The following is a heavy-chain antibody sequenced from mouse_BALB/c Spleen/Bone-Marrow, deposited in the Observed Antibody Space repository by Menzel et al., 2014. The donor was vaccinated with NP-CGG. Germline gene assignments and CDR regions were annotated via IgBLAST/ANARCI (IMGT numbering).Heavy chain of an antibody. V-gene: IGHV14-3*02. CDR2: IDPANGNT. CDR3: ASYVYGYYFDY. CDR1: GFNIKDTY. D-gene: IGHD2-2*01. J-gene: IGHJ2*01. Sequence: EVQLQQSGAELVKSGASVKLSCTASGFNIKDTYMHWVKQRPEQGLEWIGRIDPANGNTKYGPKFPGKATITADTSSNTAYLRLSSLTSEDTAVYYCASYVYGYYFDYWGQGTTLTVSS.